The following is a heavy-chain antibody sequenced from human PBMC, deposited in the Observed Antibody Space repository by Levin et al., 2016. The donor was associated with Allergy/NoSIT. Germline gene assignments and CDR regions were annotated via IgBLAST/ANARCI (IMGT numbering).Heavy chain of an antibody. J-gene: IGHJ4*02. V-gene: IGHV4-34*01. D-gene: IGHD1-26*01. Sequence: SETLSLTCAVYGGSFSGYYWSWIRQPPGKGLEWIGEINHSGSTNYNPSLKSRVTISVDTSKNQFSLKLSSVTAADTAVYYCASNSGSYEFDYWGQGTLVTVSS. CDR1: GGSFSGYY. CDR2: INHSGST. CDR3: ASNSGSYEFDY.